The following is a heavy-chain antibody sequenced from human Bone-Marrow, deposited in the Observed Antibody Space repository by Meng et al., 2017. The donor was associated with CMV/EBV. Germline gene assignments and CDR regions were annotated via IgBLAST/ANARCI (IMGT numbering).Heavy chain of an antibody. CDR1: GFTFSGYW. D-gene: IGHD3-16*01. CDR2: INRDGSST. V-gene: IGHV3-74*03. CDR3: VRAGEGVMDV. Sequence: GESLKISCAASGFTFSGYWMHWVRQAPGKGLVWVSRINRDGSSTTYADFVKGRFTISRDNAKNTLSLQMNSLRAEDTAVYYCVRAGEGVMDVWGQGTTVTVSS. J-gene: IGHJ6*02.